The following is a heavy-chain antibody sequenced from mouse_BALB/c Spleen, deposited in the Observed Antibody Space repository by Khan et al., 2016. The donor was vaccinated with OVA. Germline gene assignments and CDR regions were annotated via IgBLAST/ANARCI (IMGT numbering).Heavy chain of an antibody. V-gene: IGHV2-2*02. CDR3: ARRGYDYGRGALFAY. D-gene: IGHD2-4*01. Sequence: VQLQESGPGLVAPSQSLSITCTVSDFSLDNYSIHWIRQSPGKGLEWLGVIWSAGSTDYNAAFLPSLTITKDNSRSQVFFQVNSLHPNDTAIYSWARRGYDYGRGALFAYWGQGTLVTVSA. CDR2: IWSAGST. CDR1: DFSLDNYS. J-gene: IGHJ3*01.